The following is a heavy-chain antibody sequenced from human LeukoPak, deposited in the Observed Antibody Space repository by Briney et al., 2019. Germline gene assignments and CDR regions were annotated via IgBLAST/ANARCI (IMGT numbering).Heavy chain of an antibody. CDR3: ARAPHFSDTSGSRYYFDY. CDR2: IYYSGNT. V-gene: IGHV4-39*06. Sequence: SETLSLTCTVSGVSISSSYSDWGWLRQPPGMGREWIGSIYYSGNTYDSPSRMSLFTITVETTKNRFALNLRSVPAADTAVYFCARAPHFSDTSGSRYYFDYWGQGALVTVSS. J-gene: IGHJ4*02. CDR1: GVSISSSYSD. D-gene: IGHD3-22*01.